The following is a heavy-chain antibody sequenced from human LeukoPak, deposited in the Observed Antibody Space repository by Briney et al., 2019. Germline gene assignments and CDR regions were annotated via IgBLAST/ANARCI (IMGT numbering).Heavy chain of an antibody. CDR1: GFTFRNYW. CDR2: ISSSISYI. Sequence: GGSLRLLCAPSGFTFRNYWMNWVRQAPGKGLGWVSSISSSISYIYYADSVKGRFTIPRDNAKNSLYLQMNSLRAEDTAVYYCARVLSGSYPYYFDYWGQGTLVTVSS. V-gene: IGHV3-21*01. D-gene: IGHD1-26*01. CDR3: ARVLSGSYPYYFDY. J-gene: IGHJ4*02.